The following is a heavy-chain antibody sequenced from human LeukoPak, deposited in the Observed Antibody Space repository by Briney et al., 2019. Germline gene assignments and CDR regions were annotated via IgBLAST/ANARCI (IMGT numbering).Heavy chain of an antibody. Sequence: SETLSLTCAVYGGSFSGYYWSWIRQPPGKGLELIGEINHSGSTNYNPSLKSRVTISVDTSKNQFSLKLSSVTAADTAVYYCARGAGYDYYYYYYMDVWGKGTTVTVSS. CDR3: ARGAGYDYYYYYYMDV. D-gene: IGHD5-12*01. CDR2: INHSGST. CDR1: GGSFSGYY. V-gene: IGHV4-34*01. J-gene: IGHJ6*03.